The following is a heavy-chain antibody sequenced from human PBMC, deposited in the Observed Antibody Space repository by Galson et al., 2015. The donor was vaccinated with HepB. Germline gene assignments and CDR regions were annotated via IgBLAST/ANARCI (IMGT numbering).Heavy chain of an antibody. CDR3: ARGPEDGFDI. V-gene: IGHV1-3*01. CDR1: GYTFVSYA. CDR2: INAGNGKT. J-gene: IGHJ3*02. D-gene: IGHD1-14*01. Sequence: SCKASGYTFVSYAMHWVRQAPGQRPEWMGWINAGNGKTKYSQKLQGRVTITRGTSASTAYMELSGLRSEDTAVYYCARGPEDGFDIWGQGTMVTVS.